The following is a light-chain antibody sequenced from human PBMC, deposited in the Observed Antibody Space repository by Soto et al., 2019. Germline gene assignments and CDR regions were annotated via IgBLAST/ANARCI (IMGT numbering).Light chain of an antibody. CDR2: GAS. Sequence: EIVMTQSPVTLSVSPGERATLSCRASQSVSTKIAWYQQKPGQAPRLFISGASTRATGIPARFSGSGSGTEFTLTFSSLQSEDFAVYYCQQYYNWPWTVGQGTKVDIK. CDR1: QSVSTK. V-gene: IGKV3-15*01. CDR3: QQYYNWPWT. J-gene: IGKJ1*01.